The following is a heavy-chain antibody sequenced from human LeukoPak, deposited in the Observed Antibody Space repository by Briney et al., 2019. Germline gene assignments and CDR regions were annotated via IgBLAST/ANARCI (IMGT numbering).Heavy chain of an antibody. CDR1: GFTFSSYS. V-gene: IGHV3-23*01. CDR3: AKDLPGFFDY. J-gene: IGHJ4*02. CDR2: ISGSGVST. Sequence: GGSLRLSCAASGFTFSSYSMNWVRQAPGKGLEWVSTISGSGVSTYYADSVKGRFTISRDNSRNTLYLQMNSLRAEDTAVYSCAKDLPGFFDYWGQGTLVTVFS.